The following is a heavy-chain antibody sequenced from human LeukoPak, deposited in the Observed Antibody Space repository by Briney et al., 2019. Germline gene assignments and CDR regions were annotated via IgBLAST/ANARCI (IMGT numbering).Heavy chain of an antibody. J-gene: IGHJ4*02. CDR2: IYSGDIT. V-gene: IGHV3-53*01. D-gene: IGHD5-18*01. Sequence: PGGSLRLSCAASGFSVSNNYMSWVRQAPGKGLEWVSVIYSGDITYYTDSVKGRFTISRDNSKNTLYLQMNSLRAGDTAVYYCARGSGYSYGFPDYWGQGTLVTVSS. CDR3: ARGSGYSYGFPDY. CDR1: GFSVSNNY.